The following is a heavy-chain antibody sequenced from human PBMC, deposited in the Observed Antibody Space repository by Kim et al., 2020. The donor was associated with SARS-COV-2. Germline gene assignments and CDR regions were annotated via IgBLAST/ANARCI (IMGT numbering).Heavy chain of an antibody. CDR2: ISAYNGDT. Sequence: ASVKVSCKASGYTFNTYGISWVRQAPGQGLEWMGWISAYNGDTNYAQRFQGRVTMTTDTSTSTAYMELRSLRTDDTAVYYCTRDPSNSSGRSVYFDSWGQRPLVRVSS. CDR3: TRDPSNSSGRSVYFDS. CDR1: GYTFNTYG. J-gene: IGHJ4*02. D-gene: IGHD3-22*01. V-gene: IGHV1-18*01.